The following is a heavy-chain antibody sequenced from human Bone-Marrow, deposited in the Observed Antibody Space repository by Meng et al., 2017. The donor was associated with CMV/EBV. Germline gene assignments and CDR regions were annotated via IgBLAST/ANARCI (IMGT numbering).Heavy chain of an antibody. Sequence: GSLRLSCTVSGGSISSSSYYWGWIRQPPGKGLEWIGSIYYSGSTYCNPSLKSRVTISVDTSKNQFSLKLSSVTAADTAVYYCARDRYGAIDYWGQGTLVTVSS. D-gene: IGHD4-17*01. V-gene: IGHV4-39*07. J-gene: IGHJ4*02. CDR1: GGSISSSSYY. CDR3: ARDRYGAIDY. CDR2: IYYSGST.